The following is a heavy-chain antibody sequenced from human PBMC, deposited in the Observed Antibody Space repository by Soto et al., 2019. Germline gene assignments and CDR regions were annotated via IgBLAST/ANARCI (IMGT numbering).Heavy chain of an antibody. J-gene: IGHJ6*03. CDR3: ARGVRDGSGSFYYYMDV. V-gene: IGHV1-2*04. Sequence: ASVKVSCKASGYTFTGYYMHWVRQAPGQGLERMGWINPNSGGTNYAQKFQGWVTMTRDTSISTAYMELSRLRSDDTAVFYCARGVRDGSGSFYYYMDVWGKGTTVTVSS. CDR2: INPNSGGT. D-gene: IGHD3-10*01. CDR1: GYTFTGYY.